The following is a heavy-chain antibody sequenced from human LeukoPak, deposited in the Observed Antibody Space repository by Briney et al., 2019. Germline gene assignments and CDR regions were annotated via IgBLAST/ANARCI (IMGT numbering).Heavy chain of an antibody. CDR1: GGSISNRSYY. CDR2: IYYSGST. V-gene: IGHV4-39*01. Sequence: SETLSLTCTVSGGSISNRSYYWGWIRQPPGKGLEWIGTIYYSGSTYYNPSLKSRVTISVDTSKNQFSLKLSSVTAADTAVYYCARLLYYYDSSGYSYYYYGMDVWGQGTTVTVSS. D-gene: IGHD3-22*01. J-gene: IGHJ6*02. CDR3: ARLLYYYDSSGYSYYYYGMDV.